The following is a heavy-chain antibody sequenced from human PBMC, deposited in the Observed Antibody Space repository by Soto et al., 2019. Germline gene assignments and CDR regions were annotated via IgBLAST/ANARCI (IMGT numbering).Heavy chain of an antibody. CDR2: IYYSGST. CDR1: GGSISSSSYY. Sequence: SETLSLTCTVSGGSISSSSYYWGWIRQPPGKGLEWIGSIYYSGSTYYNPSLKSRVTISVDTSKNQFSLKLSSVTAADTAVYYCARREWLVFRGLYFDYWGQGTLVTVSS. D-gene: IGHD6-19*01. J-gene: IGHJ4*02. CDR3: ARREWLVFRGLYFDY. V-gene: IGHV4-39*01.